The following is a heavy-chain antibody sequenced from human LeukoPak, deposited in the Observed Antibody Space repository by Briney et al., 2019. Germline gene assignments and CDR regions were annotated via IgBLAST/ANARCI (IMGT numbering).Heavy chain of an antibody. CDR2: IYYSGNT. CDR1: SGSISNGGYY. V-gene: IGHV4-31*03. Sequence: PSETLSLTCTVSSGSISNGGYYWSWIRQHRGKGLEWTGYIYYSGNTYYNSSLKSRVIISVDTSENKFSLKLTSVTAADTAVYYCARGLDRVNWFDPWGQGTLVTVSS. CDR3: ARGLDRVNWFDP. D-gene: IGHD6-19*01. J-gene: IGHJ5*02.